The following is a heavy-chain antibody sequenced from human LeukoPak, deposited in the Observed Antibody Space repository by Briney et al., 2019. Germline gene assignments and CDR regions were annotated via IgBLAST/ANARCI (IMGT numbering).Heavy chain of an antibody. CDR2: ISYDGSNK. V-gene: IGHV3-30*14. D-gene: IGHD1-26*01. J-gene: IGHJ4*02. Sequence: PGRSLRLSCAASGFTFSSYAMHWVRQAPGKGLEWVAVISYDGSNKYYADSVKGRFTISRDNSKNTLYLQMNSLGAEDTAVYYCAREGKGRSFDYWGQGTLVTVSS. CDR3: AREGKGRSFDY. CDR1: GFTFSSYA.